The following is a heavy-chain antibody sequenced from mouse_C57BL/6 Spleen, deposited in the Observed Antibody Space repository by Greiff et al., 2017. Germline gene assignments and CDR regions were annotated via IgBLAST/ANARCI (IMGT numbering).Heavy chain of an antibody. D-gene: IGHD1-1*01. CDR1: GYSITSGYY. J-gene: IGHJ2*01. CDR2: ISYDGSN. Sequence: EVQLQQSGPGLVKPSQSLSLTCSVTGYSITSGYYWNWIRQFPGNKLEWMGYISYDGSNNYNPSLKNRISITRDTAKNQFFLKLNSVTTEDTATYYWARGGFYYGSSPHDVWGKGTTLTVSS. CDR3: ARGGFYYGSSPHDV. V-gene: IGHV3-6*01.